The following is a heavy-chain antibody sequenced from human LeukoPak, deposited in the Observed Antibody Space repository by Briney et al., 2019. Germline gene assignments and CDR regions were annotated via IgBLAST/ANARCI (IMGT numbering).Heavy chain of an antibody. CDR1: GESFSGYY. V-gene: IGHV4-34*01. Sequence: PSETLSLTCAVYGESFSGYYWSWIRQPPGKGLEWIGDINHSGTTNYNPSLKSRATISVDTSKNQFSLNLKSLSAADTAVYYCARYKCTSTNCPGIDYWGQGTLVIVSS. CDR2: INHSGTT. CDR3: ARYKCTSTNCPGIDY. J-gene: IGHJ4*02. D-gene: IGHD2-2*01.